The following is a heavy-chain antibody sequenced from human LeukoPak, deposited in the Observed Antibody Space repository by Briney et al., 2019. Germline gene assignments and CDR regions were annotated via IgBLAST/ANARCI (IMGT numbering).Heavy chain of an antibody. CDR2: ISGSGGST. CDR3: AREIEYYGSGSYYIGY. V-gene: IGHV3-23*01. Sequence: PGGSLRLSCAASGFTFSSYAMSWVRQAPGKGLEWVSAISGSGGSTYYADSVKGRFTISRDNSKNTLYLQMNSLRPDDTAVYYCAREIEYYGSGSYYIGYWGQGTLVTVSS. CDR1: GFTFSSYA. J-gene: IGHJ4*02. D-gene: IGHD3-10*01.